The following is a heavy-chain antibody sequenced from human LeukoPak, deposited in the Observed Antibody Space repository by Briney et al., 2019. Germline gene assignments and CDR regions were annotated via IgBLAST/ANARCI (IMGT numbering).Heavy chain of an antibody. D-gene: IGHD5-24*01. Sequence: SVKVSCKASGGTFSSYAISWVRQAPGQGLEWMGGIIPIFGTANYAQKLQGRVTITADESACTAYMELSSLRSEDTAVYYCARGKPRRRDGYNYPLDYWGQGTLVTVSS. J-gene: IGHJ4*02. CDR2: IIPIFGTA. V-gene: IGHV1-69*01. CDR3: ARGKPRRRDGYNYPLDY. CDR1: GGTFSSYA.